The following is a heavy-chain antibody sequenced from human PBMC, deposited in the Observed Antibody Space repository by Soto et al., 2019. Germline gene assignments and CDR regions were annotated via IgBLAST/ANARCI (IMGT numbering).Heavy chain of an antibody. D-gene: IGHD3-16*01. CDR1: GFTFSSYV. Sequence: QVQLVESGGGVVQPGRSLRLSCAASGFTFSSYVMHWARQAPGKGLEWVAVIWYDGSNKYYADSVKGRFTISRDNSKNTMYLQMNSLRAEDTAVYYCARAGGGSSFDYWGQGTLVTVSS. V-gene: IGHV3-33*01. J-gene: IGHJ4*02. CDR3: ARAGGGSSFDY. CDR2: IWYDGSNK.